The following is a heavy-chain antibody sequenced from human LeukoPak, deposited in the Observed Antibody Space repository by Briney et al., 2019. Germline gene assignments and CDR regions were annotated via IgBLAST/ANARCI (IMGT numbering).Heavy chain of an antibody. D-gene: IGHD3-3*01. J-gene: IGHJ4*02. Sequence: GGSLRLSCAASGFTFSSYKMNWVRQAPGKGLEWVSSISRFSSVTGSSNYIYYADSVKGRFTISRDNVKNSLYLQMNSLRPEDTAVYYCARDGRPDFWSGYYQAFDYWGQGTLVTVSS. CDR2: ISRFSSVTGSSNYI. CDR1: GFTFSSYK. CDR3: ARDGRPDFWSGYYQAFDY. V-gene: IGHV3-21*01.